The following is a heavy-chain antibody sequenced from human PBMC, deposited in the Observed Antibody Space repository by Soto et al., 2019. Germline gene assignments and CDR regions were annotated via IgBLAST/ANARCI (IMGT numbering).Heavy chain of an antibody. CDR3: ARDSHRGDYVEGAFDY. V-gene: IGHV3-30-3*01. CDR1: GFTFSSYA. Sequence: QVQLMESGGGVVQPGRSLRLSCAASGFTFSSYAMHWVRQAPGKGLEWVAVISYDGSNKYYADSVKGRFTISRDNSTNTLYLQMNSLRAEDTAVYYCARDSHRGDYVEGAFDYWGQGALVTVSS. J-gene: IGHJ4*02. CDR2: ISYDGSNK. D-gene: IGHD4-17*01.